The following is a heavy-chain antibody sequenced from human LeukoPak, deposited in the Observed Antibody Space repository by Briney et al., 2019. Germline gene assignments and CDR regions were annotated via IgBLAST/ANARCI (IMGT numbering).Heavy chain of an antibody. V-gene: IGHV4-30-4*07. D-gene: IGHD3-9*01. Sequence: PSETLSLTCAVSGGSISSGGYSWSWIRQPPGKGLEWIGYIYYSGSTYYNPSLKSRVTISVDTSKNQFSLKLSSVTAADTAVYYCAKNYDILTGRGWFDPWGQGTLVTVSS. CDR2: IYYSGST. J-gene: IGHJ5*02. CDR1: GGSISSGGYS. CDR3: AKNYDILTGRGWFDP.